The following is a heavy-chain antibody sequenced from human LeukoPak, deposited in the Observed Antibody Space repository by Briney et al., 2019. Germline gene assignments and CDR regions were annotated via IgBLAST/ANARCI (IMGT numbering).Heavy chain of an antibody. D-gene: IGHD6-13*01. CDR1: GYTFTGYY. CDR3: ARAAAGIGWFDP. V-gene: IGHV1-2*02. J-gene: IGHJ5*02. CDR2: INPNSGGT. Sequence: PRASVKVSCKASGYTFTGYYMHWVRQAPGQGLEWMGWINPNSGGTNYAQKFQGRVTMTRDTSISTAYMELSRLRSDDTAVYYCARAAAGIGWFDPWGQGTLVTVSS.